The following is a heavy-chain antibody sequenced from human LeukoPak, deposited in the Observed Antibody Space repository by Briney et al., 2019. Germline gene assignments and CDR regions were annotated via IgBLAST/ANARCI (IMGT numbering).Heavy chain of an antibody. CDR1: GFTFSSYS. J-gene: IGHJ4*02. CDR2: ISASSSSI. V-gene: IGHV3-21*01. D-gene: IGHD3-22*01. Sequence: GGSLRLSCAASGFTFSSYSMHWVRQAPGKGLEWVSSISASSSSIYYADSVKGRFTISRDNAKNSLYLQMNSLRAEDTAVYYCARVGYDSSGYYYETPYFDYWGQGTLVTVSS. CDR3: ARVGYDSSGYYYETPYFDY.